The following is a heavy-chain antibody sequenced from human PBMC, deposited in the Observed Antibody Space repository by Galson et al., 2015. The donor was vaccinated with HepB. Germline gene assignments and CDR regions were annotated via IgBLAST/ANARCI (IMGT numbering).Heavy chain of an antibody. V-gene: IGHV1-46*01. Sequence: SVKVSCKASGYTFTSYYMHWVRQAPGQGLEWMGIINPSGGSTSYAQKFQGRVTMTRDTSTSTVYMELSSLRSEDTAVYYCARALRITMVRGVITPGDWFDPWGQGTLVTVSS. CDR2: INPSGGST. D-gene: IGHD3-10*01. CDR3: ARALRITMVRGVITPGDWFDP. CDR1: GYTFTSYY. J-gene: IGHJ5*02.